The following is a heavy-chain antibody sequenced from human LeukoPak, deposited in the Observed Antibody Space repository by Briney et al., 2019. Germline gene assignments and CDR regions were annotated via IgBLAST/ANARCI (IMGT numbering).Heavy chain of an antibody. CDR1: GFTFSSYW. CDR2: IKQEGSEK. Sequence: GGSLRLSCAASGFTFSSYWMSWVRQAPGKGLEWVANIKQEGSEKYYVDSVKGRFTISRDNAENSLYLQMNSLRAEDTAVYYCGVSRTLDYWGRGTLVTVSS. V-gene: IGHV3-7*01. CDR3: GVSRTLDY. D-gene: IGHD1-14*01. J-gene: IGHJ4*02.